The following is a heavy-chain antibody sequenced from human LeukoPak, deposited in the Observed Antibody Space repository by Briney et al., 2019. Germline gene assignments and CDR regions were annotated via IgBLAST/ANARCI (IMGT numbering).Heavy chain of an antibody. Sequence: PSETLSLTCTVSGGSISSGDYYWSWIRQPPGKGLEWIGYIYYSGSTYYNPSLKSRVTISVDTSKNQFSLKLSSVTGADTAVYYCAREYGAYCGGDCYSGMSYYYYGMDVWGQGTTVTVSS. CDR1: GGSISSGDYY. V-gene: IGHV4-30-4*01. CDR3: AREYGAYCGGDCYSGMSYYYYGMDV. D-gene: IGHD2-21*02. CDR2: IYYSGST. J-gene: IGHJ6*02.